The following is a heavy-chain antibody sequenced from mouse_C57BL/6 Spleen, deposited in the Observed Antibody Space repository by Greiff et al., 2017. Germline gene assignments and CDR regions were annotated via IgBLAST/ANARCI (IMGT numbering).Heavy chain of an antibody. CDR3: ARRGNYYSNYDAMDY. CDR2: IYPGSGST. Sequence: QVQLQQPGAELVKPGASVKMSCKASGYTFTSYWITWVKQRPGQGLEWIGDIYPGSGSTNYNEKFKSKATLTVDTASSTAYMQLSSLTSEDSAVYYGARRGNYYSNYDAMDYWGQGTSVTVSS. D-gene: IGHD2-5*01. V-gene: IGHV1-55*01. J-gene: IGHJ4*01. CDR1: GYTFTSYW.